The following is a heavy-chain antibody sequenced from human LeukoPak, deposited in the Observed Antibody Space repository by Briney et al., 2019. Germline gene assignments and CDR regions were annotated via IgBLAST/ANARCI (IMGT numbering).Heavy chain of an antibody. V-gene: IGHV3-7*04. CDR2: IKEDGSML. J-gene: IGHJ5*02. CDR1: GFTYSSFW. Sequence: GGSLRLSCAASGFTYSSFWMSWVRQAPGKGLEWVAHIKEDGSMLSYVDSVKGRFTISRDNAKNSVYLQMNSLRAEDTAVYYCARVVTWFDPWGQGSLVTVSS. CDR3: ARVVTWFDP.